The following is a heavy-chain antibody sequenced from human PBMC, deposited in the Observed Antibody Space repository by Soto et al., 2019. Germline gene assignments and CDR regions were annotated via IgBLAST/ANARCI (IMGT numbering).Heavy chain of an antibody. J-gene: IGHJ6*02. Sequence: PSETLSLTCAVYGGPFSGYYWTWIRQPPGKGLEWIGEINHSGSTNYNASLKSRVTISVDTSKNQFSLKLRSVIAADTAVYYRARYRRGFLDWCPSGGYYRMDVWGQGTKVTVSS. V-gene: IGHV4-34*01. D-gene: IGHD3-3*01. CDR1: GGPFSGYY. CDR2: INHSGST. CDR3: ARYRRGFLDWCPSGGYYRMDV.